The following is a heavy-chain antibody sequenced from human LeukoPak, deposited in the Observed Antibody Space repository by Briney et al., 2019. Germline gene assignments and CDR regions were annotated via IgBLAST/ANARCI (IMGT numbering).Heavy chain of an antibody. CDR3: VKVGDSGYGEYYQH. J-gene: IGHJ1*01. CDR1: GFTFSSYA. V-gene: IGHV3-64D*06. D-gene: IGHD5-12*01. Sequence: QPGGSLRLSCSASGFTFSSYAMHWVRQAPGKGLEYVSAISSNGGSTYYADSVRGRFTISRDNSKNTLYLQMSSLRAEDTALYYCVKVGDSGYGEYYQHWGQGTLVTVSS. CDR2: ISSNGGST.